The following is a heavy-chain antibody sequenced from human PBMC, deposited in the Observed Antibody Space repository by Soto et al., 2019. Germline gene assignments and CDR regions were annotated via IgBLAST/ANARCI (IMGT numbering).Heavy chain of an antibody. D-gene: IGHD3-16*01. CDR2: TYYRSKWYN. J-gene: IGHJ2*01. V-gene: IGHV6-1*01. CDR1: GDSVSKNSAT. CDR3: ARGSLRGGNWYFDL. Sequence: QEQLQQSGPGLVKPSQTLSLTCAISGDSVSKNSATWNWIRQSPARGLEWLGRTYYRSKWYNDYAVSGKSRITITPAQSKNQFSMQLNSVTPEATAVYYCARGSLRGGNWYFDLWGHGTLVTVSS.